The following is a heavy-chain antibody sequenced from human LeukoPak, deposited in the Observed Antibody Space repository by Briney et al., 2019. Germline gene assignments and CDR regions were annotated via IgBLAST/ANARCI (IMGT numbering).Heavy chain of an antibody. Sequence: ASETLSLTCAVHCRSLSGNYWSWLRQPPGKGLQWIGQGTHDGVTTYNPSLKSRVTISVDTPRNQVSLKVTSLTNADTAVYHCARGLNFLDYWGQGTLVTVSS. D-gene: IGHD2/OR15-2a*01. CDR3: ARGLNFLDY. J-gene: IGHJ4*02. CDR2: GTHDGVT. V-gene: IGHV4-34*01. CDR1: CRSLSGNY.